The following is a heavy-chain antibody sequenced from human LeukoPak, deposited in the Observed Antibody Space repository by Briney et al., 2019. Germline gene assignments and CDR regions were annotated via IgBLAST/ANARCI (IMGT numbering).Heavy chain of an antibody. CDR2: ISWNSGSI. J-gene: IGHJ4*02. V-gene: IGHV3-9*01. D-gene: IGHD6-13*01. Sequence: GGSLRLSCAASGFTFDDYAMHWVRQAPGKGLEWVSGISWNSGSIGYADSVKGRFTISRDNAKNSLYLQMNSLRAEDTALYYCAKGEQQLGGLDIDYXXXGXLXTVSS. CDR3: AKGEQQLGGLDIDY. CDR1: GFTFDDYA.